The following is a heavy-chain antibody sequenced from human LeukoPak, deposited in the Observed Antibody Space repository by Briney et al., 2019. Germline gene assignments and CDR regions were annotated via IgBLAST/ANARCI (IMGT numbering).Heavy chain of an antibody. CDR1: GGSISSSSYY. CDR2: IYHSGST. V-gene: IGHV4-39*07. CDR3: ASGGVGATRWSAFDI. Sequence: PSETLSLTCTVSGGSISSSSYYWGWIRQPPGKGLEWIGEIYHSGSTKYNPSLKSRVTISVDKSKNQFSLKLSSVTAADTAVYYCASGGVGATRWSAFDIWGQGTMVTVSS. J-gene: IGHJ3*02. D-gene: IGHD1-26*01.